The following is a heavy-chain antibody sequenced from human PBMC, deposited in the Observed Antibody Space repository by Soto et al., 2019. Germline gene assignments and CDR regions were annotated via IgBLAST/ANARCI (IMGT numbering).Heavy chain of an antibody. CDR2: ISYDGSNK. Sequence: GGSLRLSCAASGFTFSSYAMHWVRQAPGKGLEWVAVISYDGSNKYYADSVKGRFTISRDNSKNTLYLQMNSLRAEDTAVYYCARVITSSGWYEDYWGQGTLVTSPQ. CDR1: GFTFSSYA. V-gene: IGHV3-30-3*01. J-gene: IGHJ4*02. CDR3: ARVITSSGWYEDY. D-gene: IGHD6-19*01.